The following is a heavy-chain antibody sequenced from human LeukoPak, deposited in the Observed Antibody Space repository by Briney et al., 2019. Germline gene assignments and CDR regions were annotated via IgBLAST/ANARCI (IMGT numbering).Heavy chain of an antibody. Sequence: SETLSLTCAVYGGSFSGYYWSWIRQPPGKGLEWIGEINHSGSTNYNPSLKSRVTISVDTSKNQFSLKLSSVTAADTAVYYCARDLWFGELSWFDPWGQGTLVTVSS. J-gene: IGHJ5*02. V-gene: IGHV4-34*01. CDR1: GGSFSGYY. D-gene: IGHD3-10*01. CDR2: INHSGST. CDR3: ARDLWFGELSWFDP.